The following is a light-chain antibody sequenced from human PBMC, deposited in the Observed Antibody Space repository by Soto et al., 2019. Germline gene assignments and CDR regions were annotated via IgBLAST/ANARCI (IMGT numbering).Light chain of an antibody. J-gene: IGKJ1*01. CDR1: EPVSTSF. CDR2: GAS. V-gene: IGKV3-20*01. CDR3: QQYGGSVPWT. Sequence: EIVLTQSPGTLSLSPGERATLSCRASEPVSTSFLAWYQQKRGQPPRLLIYGASTRATGVPDRFSGSGSGTDFTLTITRLGPEDFAVYYCQQYGGSVPWTFGQGTKVDI.